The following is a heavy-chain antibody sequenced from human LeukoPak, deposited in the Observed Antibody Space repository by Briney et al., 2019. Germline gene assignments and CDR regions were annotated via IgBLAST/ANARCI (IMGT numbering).Heavy chain of an antibody. D-gene: IGHD6-13*01. J-gene: IGHJ5*02. V-gene: IGHV1-46*01. CDR2: INPIGGST. CDR3: ARRQQAALDP. Sequence: GASVKVSCKASGYTFTSYYMHWVRQAPGQGLEWMGIINPIGGSTNYAQKFQGRVTMTRDTSTSTVYMELSSLRSEDTAVYYCARRQQAALDPWGQGTLVTVSS. CDR1: GYTFTSYY.